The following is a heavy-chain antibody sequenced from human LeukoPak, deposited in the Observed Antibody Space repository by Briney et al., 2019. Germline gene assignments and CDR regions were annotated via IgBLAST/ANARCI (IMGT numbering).Heavy chain of an antibody. Sequence: SETLSLTRAVYGGSFSGYYWSWIRQPPGKGLEWIGEINHSGSTNYNPSLKSRVTISVDTSKNQFSLKLSSVTAADTAVYYCARMGYYGSGSYRDYWGQGTLVTVSS. J-gene: IGHJ4*02. CDR1: GGSFSGYY. CDR3: ARMGYYGSGSYRDY. V-gene: IGHV4-34*01. CDR2: INHSGST. D-gene: IGHD3-10*01.